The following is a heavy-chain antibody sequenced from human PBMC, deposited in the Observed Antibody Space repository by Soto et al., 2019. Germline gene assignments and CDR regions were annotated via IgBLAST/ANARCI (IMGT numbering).Heavy chain of an antibody. Sequence: GASVKVSFKASGYTFTGYYMHWVRQAPGQGLEWMGYINPNTGATNYAQKFRGRVTMTRDTSINTAYMELSRLTSADTAVYYCARAHGDFQSNYYYGMDVWGQGTTVTVSS. CDR1: GYTFTGYY. D-gene: IGHD4-17*01. CDR2: INPNTGAT. J-gene: IGHJ6*02. V-gene: IGHV1-2*02. CDR3: ARAHGDFQSNYYYGMDV.